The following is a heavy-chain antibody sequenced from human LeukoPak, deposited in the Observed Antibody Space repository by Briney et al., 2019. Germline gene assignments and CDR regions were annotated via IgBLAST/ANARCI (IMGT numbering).Heavy chain of an antibody. J-gene: IGHJ6*03. Sequence: SETLSLTCTISGGSVSDYYWSWIRQSPGKGLEWIGYIYHTGSTSYSPSLKSRVTISADTSQNQFSLKLSSVTAADTAVYYCARTTEGGYTYGYFYYYYMDVWGKGTTVTISS. CDR3: ARTTEGGYTYGYFYYYYMDV. D-gene: IGHD5-18*01. CDR1: GGSVSDYY. CDR2: IYHTGST. V-gene: IGHV4-59*02.